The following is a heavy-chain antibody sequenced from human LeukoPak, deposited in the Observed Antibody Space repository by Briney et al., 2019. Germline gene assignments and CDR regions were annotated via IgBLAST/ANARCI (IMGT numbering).Heavy chain of an antibody. CDR1: GYTFTSYY. J-gene: IGHJ4*02. Sequence: GASVKVSCKASGYTFTSYYMHWVRQAPGQGLEWMGIINPSGGSTSYAQKFQGRVTMTRDTSTSTVYMELSSLRSEDTAVYYCAKDPAVWDWPTYYFDYWGQGTLVTVSS. D-gene: IGHD3/OR15-3a*01. CDR2: INPSGGST. CDR3: AKDPAVWDWPTYYFDY. V-gene: IGHV1-46*01.